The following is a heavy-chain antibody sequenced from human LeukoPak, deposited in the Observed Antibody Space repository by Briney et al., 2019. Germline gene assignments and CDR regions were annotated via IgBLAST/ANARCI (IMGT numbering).Heavy chain of an antibody. D-gene: IGHD2-15*01. J-gene: IGHJ6*03. CDR2: IYPGDSDT. CDR3: VRGCCYGVGFYYMGV. Sequence: GESLKISCKGSGYSFTNYWIGWVRQMPGKGLEWMGIIYPGDSDTRYSPSFQGQVTISADKSIRTAFLQWSSLKASDTAMYFCVRGCCYGVGFYYMGVWGKGATVTVSS. V-gene: IGHV5-51*03. CDR1: GYSFTNYW.